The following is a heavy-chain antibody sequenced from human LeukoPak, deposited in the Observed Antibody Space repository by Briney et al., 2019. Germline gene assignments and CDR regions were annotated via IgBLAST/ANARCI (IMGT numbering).Heavy chain of an antibody. V-gene: IGHV3-13*01. CDR3: VRQPDSARYGFDY. CDR1: GFTFDNND. Sequence: GGSLRLSCEVSGFTFDNNDMHWVRQTTGKGLELVSAIGSAGYTYYADSVRGRFTITRDNAKQPLYLQMYSLRVEDTAVYHCVRQPDSARYGFDYWGRGTQVTVSS. CDR2: IGSAGYT. J-gene: IGHJ4*02. D-gene: IGHD1-14*01.